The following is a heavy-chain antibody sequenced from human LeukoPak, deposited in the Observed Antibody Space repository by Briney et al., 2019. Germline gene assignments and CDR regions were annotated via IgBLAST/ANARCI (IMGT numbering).Heavy chain of an antibody. CDR1: GGSITSYY. J-gene: IGHJ6*03. V-gene: IGHV4-59*01. D-gene: IGHD6-13*01. Sequence: NPSETLSLTCTVSGGSITSYYWSWIRQPPGKGLEWIGYIYYTGSTNYNPSLKSRVTISLDTSKNQFSLKLTSVTAADTAVYYCASLRQKTGYSSSWPYYYYYYYMDVWGKGTTVTVSS. CDR2: IYYTGST. CDR3: ASLRQKTGYSSSWPYYYYYYYMDV.